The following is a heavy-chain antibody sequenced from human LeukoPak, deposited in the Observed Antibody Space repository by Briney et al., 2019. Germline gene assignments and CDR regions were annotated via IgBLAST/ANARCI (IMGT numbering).Heavy chain of an antibody. Sequence: GGSLRLSCAASGFTFSSYNMNWVRQAPGKGLEWISYISSSSSTIYYADSVKGRFTISRDNSKNTLYLQMNTLRAEDTAVYYCAKRCLGYCSGGSYDYWGQGTLVTVSS. J-gene: IGHJ4*02. CDR3: AKRCLGYCSGGSYDY. D-gene: IGHD2-15*01. CDR1: GFTFSSYN. V-gene: IGHV3-48*01. CDR2: ISSSSSTI.